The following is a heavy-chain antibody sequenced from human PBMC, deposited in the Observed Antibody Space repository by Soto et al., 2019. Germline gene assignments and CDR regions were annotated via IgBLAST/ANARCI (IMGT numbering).Heavy chain of an antibody. D-gene: IGHD3-10*01. CDR3: APWFGAFDF. CDR2: ISYDGSNK. Sequence: QVQLVESGGGVVQPGRSLRLSCAASGFTFSSYGMHWVRQAPGKGLEWVAVISYDGSNKYYADSVKVRFTISSDNSMNTLYLQINTPRAEDTAVYYCAPWFGAFDFWGQGTLVTVSS. J-gene: IGHJ4*02. CDR1: GFTFSSYG. V-gene: IGHV3-30*03.